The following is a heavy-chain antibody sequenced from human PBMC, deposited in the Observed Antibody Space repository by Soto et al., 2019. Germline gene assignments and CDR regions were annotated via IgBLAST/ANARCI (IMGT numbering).Heavy chain of an antibody. Sequence: GGSLRLSCAASGFTFTSHAMSWVRQAPGKGLEWVSTINGGGDSTYSADSVKGRFTISRDNFKNTLYLQMNSLRPEDTAVYYCAKASHPGGSQRNNWLDPWGQGTLVTVSS. CDR1: GFTFTSHA. CDR3: AKASHPGGSQRNNWLDP. J-gene: IGHJ5*02. D-gene: IGHD3-16*01. V-gene: IGHV3-23*01. CDR2: INGGGDST.